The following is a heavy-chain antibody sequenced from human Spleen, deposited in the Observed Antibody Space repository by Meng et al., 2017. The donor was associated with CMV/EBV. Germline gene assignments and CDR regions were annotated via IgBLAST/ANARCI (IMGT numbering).Heavy chain of an antibody. CDR1: GVPFSTYA. CDR3: AKSVSPTGSYYFDY. CDR2: ISGSGDGT. J-gene: IGHJ4*02. Sequence: ASGVPFSTYAMSWVRQAPGKGLEWVSAISGSGDGTYYADSVKGRFTISRDNSRNTLYLQMNSLRAEDTAVYYCAKSVSPTGSYYFDYWGRGTLVTVSS. V-gene: IGHV3-23*01. D-gene: IGHD1-26*01.